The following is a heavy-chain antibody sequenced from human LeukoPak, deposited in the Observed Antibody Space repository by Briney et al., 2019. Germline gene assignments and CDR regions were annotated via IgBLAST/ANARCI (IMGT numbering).Heavy chain of an antibody. J-gene: IGHJ4*02. Sequence: SETLSLTCTVSGGSISSYYWSWIRQPPGKGLEWIGYIYYSGSTNYNPSLKSRVTISVDTSKNQFSLKLSSVTAADTAVYYCARRAYSGGDYGDYFDYWGQGTLVTVSS. D-gene: IGHD4-17*01. V-gene: IGHV4-59*08. CDR2: IYYSGST. CDR1: GGSISSYY. CDR3: ARRAYSGGDYGDYFDY.